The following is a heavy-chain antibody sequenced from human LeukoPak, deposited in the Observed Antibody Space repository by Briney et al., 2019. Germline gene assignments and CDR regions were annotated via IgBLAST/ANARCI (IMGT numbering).Heavy chain of an antibody. CDR3: AREVGSSWYRGVDY. CDR2: IYTSGST. CDR1: GGSITSYY. D-gene: IGHD6-13*01. Sequence: SETLPLTCTVSGGSITSYYWSWIRQPAGKGLECIGRIYTSGSTNYNPSLKSRVTMSVDTSKNQFSLKLSSVTAADTAVYYCAREVGSSWYRGVDYWGQGTLVTVSS. V-gene: IGHV4-4*07. J-gene: IGHJ4*02.